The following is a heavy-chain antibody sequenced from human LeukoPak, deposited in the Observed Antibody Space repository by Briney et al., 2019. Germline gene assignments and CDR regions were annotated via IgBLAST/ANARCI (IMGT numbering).Heavy chain of an antibody. D-gene: IGHD3-22*01. J-gene: IGHJ4*02. CDR2: ISASADKT. Sequence: PGGSLRLSCAASGFTFSDFTMSWVRQAPGKGLEWVSAISASADKTYYADSVKGRFTISRDNSKGTLYLQMNSLRAEDTALYCCARDFYDSSGYYYDYWGQGTLVTVSS. V-gene: IGHV3-23*01. CDR1: GFTFSDFT. CDR3: ARDFYDSSGYYYDY.